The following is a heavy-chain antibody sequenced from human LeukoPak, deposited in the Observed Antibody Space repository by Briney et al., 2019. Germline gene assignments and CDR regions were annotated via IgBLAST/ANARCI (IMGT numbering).Heavy chain of an antibody. CDR3: ARVLYWEYYFDY. V-gene: IGHV4-39*07. Sequence: SETLSLTCTVSGGSISSSSYYWGWIRQPPGKGLEWIGSIYYSGSTYYNPSLKSRVTISVDTSKNQFSLKLSSVTAADTAVYYCARVLYWEYYFDYWGQGTLVTVSS. J-gene: IGHJ4*02. D-gene: IGHD2-8*02. CDR1: GGSISSSSYY. CDR2: IYYSGST.